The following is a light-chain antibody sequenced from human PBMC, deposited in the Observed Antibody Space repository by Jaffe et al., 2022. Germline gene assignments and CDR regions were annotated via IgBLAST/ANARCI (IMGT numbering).Light chain of an antibody. J-gene: IGKJ2*01. CDR1: QDINNF. Sequence: DIQMTQSPSSLSASVGDRVTITCQASQDINNFLNWYQQKPGKAPKLLIYDASNLELGVPSRFSGSGSGTDFTFTISSLQPEDIATYFCQQFDNLPYTFGQGTKLEIK. V-gene: IGKV1-33*01. CDR2: DAS. CDR3: QQFDNLPYT.